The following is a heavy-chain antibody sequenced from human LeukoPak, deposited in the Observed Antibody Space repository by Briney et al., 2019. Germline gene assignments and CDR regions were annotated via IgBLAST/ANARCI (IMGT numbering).Heavy chain of an antibody. Sequence: PSETLSLTCAVSGYSISSGYYWGLFRQPPGKGPEWIGCIYHSGTTYYNPSLKSRVTISVDTSKNQFSLMISSVTAADTAVYYCARQGGSNSPYYYYYMDVWGKGTTVTVSS. D-gene: IGHD6-13*01. CDR3: ARQGGSNSPYYYYYMDV. J-gene: IGHJ6*03. V-gene: IGHV4-38-2*01. CDR2: IYHSGTT. CDR1: GYSISSGYY.